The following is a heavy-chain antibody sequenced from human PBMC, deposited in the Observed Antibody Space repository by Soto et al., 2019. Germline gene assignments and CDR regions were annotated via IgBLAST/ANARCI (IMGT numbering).Heavy chain of an antibody. Sequence: GGSLRLSCGASGFTFSSYSMNWVRQAPGKGLEWVSSISSSSSYIYYADSVKGRFTISRDNAKNSLYLQMNSLRAEDTAVYYCARDGRVGATTVDYWGQGTLVTVSS. CDR3: ARDGRVGATTVDY. CDR1: GFTFSSYS. J-gene: IGHJ4*02. CDR2: ISSSSSYI. V-gene: IGHV3-21*01. D-gene: IGHD1-26*01.